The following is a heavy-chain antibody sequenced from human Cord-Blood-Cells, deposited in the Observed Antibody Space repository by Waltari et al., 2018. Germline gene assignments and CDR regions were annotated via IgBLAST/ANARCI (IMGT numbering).Heavy chain of an antibody. Sequence: QVQLQQWGAGLLKPSETLSLTCAVYGGSFSGYYWSWIRQPPGKGLEWIGEINHSGSTNYNPTLKSRVTISVDASKNQFSLKLSSVTAADTAVYDCARGEGYCSSTSCYYFDYWGQGTLVTVSS. J-gene: IGHJ4*02. CDR1: GGSFSGYY. CDR3: ARGEGYCSSTSCYYFDY. V-gene: IGHV4-34*01. CDR2: INHSGST. D-gene: IGHD2-2*01.